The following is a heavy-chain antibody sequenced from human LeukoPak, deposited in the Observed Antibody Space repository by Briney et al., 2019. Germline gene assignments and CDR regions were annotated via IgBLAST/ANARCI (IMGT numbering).Heavy chain of an antibody. CDR3: ATFGLVAALDL. CDR2: INPAGSET. Sequence: GGSLRLSCATSGFSFNAYWMAWVRQAPGTGLEWVANINPAGSETFHVDPVKGRFSISRDHAKNLVYLQMNSLRAEDTAVYYCATFGLVAALDLWGQGTLVTVSS. J-gene: IGHJ4*02. V-gene: IGHV3-7*01. D-gene: IGHD5-12*01. CDR1: GFSFNAYW.